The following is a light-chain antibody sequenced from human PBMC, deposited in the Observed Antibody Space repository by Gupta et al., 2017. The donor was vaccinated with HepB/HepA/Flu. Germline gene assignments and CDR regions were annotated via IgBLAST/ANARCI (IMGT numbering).Light chain of an antibody. Sequence: QSALTQPASVSGSPGQSITSSCTGTSSDIGTYDLVSWYQQHPGKAPKLMCYEDTKRPSGVSNRFASYKAGTRALPNTSGLQAEEEAYYYGSAYGANINRVVFGGGTKLTVL. V-gene: IGLV2-23*01. CDR2: EDT. CDR1: SSDIGTYDL. J-gene: IGLJ2*01. CDR3: SAYGANINRVV.